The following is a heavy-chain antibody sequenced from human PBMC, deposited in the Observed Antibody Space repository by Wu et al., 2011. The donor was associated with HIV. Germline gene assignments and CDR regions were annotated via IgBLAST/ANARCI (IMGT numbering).Heavy chain of an antibody. V-gene: IGHV1-24*01. Sequence: KVSCKASGYTFTGYYMHWVRQAPGQGLEWMGGLHPLNGEAMYAQNLRGRITVSEDTSTDTVYMELSSLRSEDTAVYYCARESRTIAAAGTAPLGYWGQGTLVTVSS. CDR1: GYTFTGYY. D-gene: IGHD6-13*01. CDR2: LHPLNGEA. CDR3: ARESRTIAAAGTAPLGY. J-gene: IGHJ4*02.